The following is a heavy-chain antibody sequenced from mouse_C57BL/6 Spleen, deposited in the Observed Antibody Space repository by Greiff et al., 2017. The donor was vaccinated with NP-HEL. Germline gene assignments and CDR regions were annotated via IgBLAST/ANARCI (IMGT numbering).Heavy chain of an antibody. V-gene: IGHV1-76*01. J-gene: IGHJ4*01. D-gene: IGHD2-14*01. Sequence: QVQLQQSGAELVRPGASVKLSCKASGYTFTDYYINWVKQRPGQGLEWIARIYPGSGNTYYNEKFKGKATLTAEKSSSTAYMQLSSLTSEDSAVYFCARGYVRGAMDYWGQGTSVTVSS. CDR1: GYTFTDYY. CDR3: ARGYVRGAMDY. CDR2: IYPGSGNT.